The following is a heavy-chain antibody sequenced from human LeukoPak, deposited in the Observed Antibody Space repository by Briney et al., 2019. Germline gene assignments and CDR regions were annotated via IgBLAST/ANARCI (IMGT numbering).Heavy chain of an antibody. D-gene: IGHD6-19*01. CDR2: IKEDGSEK. CDR3: ARYRGVAV. CDR1: GFIFSGCW. Sequence: GGSLRLSCAASGFIFSGCWMTWVRQAPGKGLEWVADIKEDGSEKHYADSVKGRFTISGDNAKNSLYLQMNSLRAEDTAVYYCARYRGVAVWGQGTLVTVSS. J-gene: IGHJ4*02. V-gene: IGHV3-7*05.